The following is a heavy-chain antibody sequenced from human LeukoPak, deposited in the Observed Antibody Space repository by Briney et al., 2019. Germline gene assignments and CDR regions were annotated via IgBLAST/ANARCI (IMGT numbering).Heavy chain of an antibody. CDR2: ISSSSSYI. Sequence: GGSLRLSCAASGFTFSSYSMNWVRQAPGKGLEWVSSISSSSSYIYYADSVKGRFTISRDNAKNSLYLQMNSLRAEDTAVYYCATLGQQLVEGHDAFDIWGQGTMVTVSS. CDR1: GFTFSSYS. V-gene: IGHV3-21*01. CDR3: ATLGQQLVEGHDAFDI. D-gene: IGHD6-13*01. J-gene: IGHJ3*02.